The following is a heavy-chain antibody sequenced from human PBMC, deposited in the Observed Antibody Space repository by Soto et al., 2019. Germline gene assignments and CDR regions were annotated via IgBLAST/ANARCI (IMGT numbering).Heavy chain of an antibody. CDR2: ISYDGSYK. Sequence: GGSLRLSCAASGFTFNIHGMHWVRQAPGKGLEWVAAISYDGSYKYYTDSVKGRFTISRDYSKNTLYLQMNSLRAEDTAVYYCAKDQGSSWYEIDYWGQGTLVTVSS. CDR1: GFTFNIHG. V-gene: IGHV3-30*18. D-gene: IGHD6-13*01. J-gene: IGHJ4*02. CDR3: AKDQGSSWYEIDY.